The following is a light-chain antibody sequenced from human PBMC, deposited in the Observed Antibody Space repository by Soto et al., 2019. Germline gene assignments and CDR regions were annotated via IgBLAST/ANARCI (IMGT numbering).Light chain of an antibody. CDR2: DAS. Sequence: GDRVTITCRASQSISSYLAWYQQKPGKAPKLLIYDASSLESGVPSRFSGSGSGTEFTLTISSLQPDDFATYYCQQYNSYSWTFGQGTKVDI. V-gene: IGKV1-5*01. J-gene: IGKJ1*01. CDR3: QQYNSYSWT. CDR1: QSISSY.